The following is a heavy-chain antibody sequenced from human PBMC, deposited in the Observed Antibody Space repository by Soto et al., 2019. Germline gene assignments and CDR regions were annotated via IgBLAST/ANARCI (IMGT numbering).Heavy chain of an antibody. D-gene: IGHD4-17*01. V-gene: IGHV4-59*08. CDR1: GGSISSYY. Sequence: SDTLSLTCTVSGGSISSYYWSWIRQPPGKGLEWIGYIYYSGSTNYNPSLKSRVTISVDTSKNQFSLKLSSVTAADTAVYYCARQADYGDCIDYWGQGTLVTVSS. CDR3: ARQADYGDCIDY. J-gene: IGHJ4*02. CDR2: IYYSGST.